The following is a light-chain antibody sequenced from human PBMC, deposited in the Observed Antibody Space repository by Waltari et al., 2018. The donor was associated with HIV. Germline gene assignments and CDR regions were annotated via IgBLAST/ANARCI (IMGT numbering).Light chain of an antibody. Sequence: IQMTQPPASMSAYVGPQLTITCRASQNINNYLNWYQQKPGRAPRVLISTATTLQSGVPSRFSGSGSGTHFSLTITGLQPEDFGTYFCQQSYTSPTFGPGTTVDLK. CDR3: QQSYTSPT. V-gene: IGKV1-39*01. CDR1: QNINNY. CDR2: TAT. J-gene: IGKJ3*01.